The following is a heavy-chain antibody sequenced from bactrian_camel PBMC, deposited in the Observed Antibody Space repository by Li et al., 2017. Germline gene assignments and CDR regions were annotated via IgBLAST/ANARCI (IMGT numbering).Heavy chain of an antibody. CDR1: GFSFTDVG. CDR2: IGDDGKT. J-gene: IGHJ4*01. D-gene: IGHD2*01. Sequence: VQLVESGGDLVKPEGSLTLSCEAAGFSFTDVGMRWVRQTPGKGLEWLASIGDDGKTYYAKTLQGRFTVSRDNVKNTVYLQIDNLEPGDSALYYCTTPPGGNWYYQSFAYWGQGTQVTVS. V-gene: IGHV3S10*01. CDR3: TTPPGGNWYYQSFAY.